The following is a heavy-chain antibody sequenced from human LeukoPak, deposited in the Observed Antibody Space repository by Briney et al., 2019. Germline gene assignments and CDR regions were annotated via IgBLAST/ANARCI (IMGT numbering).Heavy chain of an antibody. J-gene: IGHJ4*02. V-gene: IGHV3-30*18. CDR2: ISYDGSEK. Sequence: PGRSLRLSCAASGFTFSSYGIHWVRQAPGRGLEWVAVISYDGSEKYYADSVKGRFTISRDNSKNTLFLQMNSLRAEDRAVYYCAKDISSYSRRDYFDYWGQGTLVTVSS. D-gene: IGHD6-13*01. CDR1: GFTFSSYG. CDR3: AKDISSYSRRDYFDY.